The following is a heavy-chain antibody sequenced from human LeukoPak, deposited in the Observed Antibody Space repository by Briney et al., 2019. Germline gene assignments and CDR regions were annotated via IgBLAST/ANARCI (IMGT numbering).Heavy chain of an antibody. D-gene: IGHD3-16*01. Sequence: GGSLRLSCAASGFSFNIYALTWVRQATGKGLEWVSTIRASVDSTYYADSVKGRFTISRDNSKSTLYLQMTSLRVEDTAVYYCANMIIDRRGDGFDYWGQGTLVTVSS. CDR3: ANMIIDRRGDGFDY. V-gene: IGHV3-23*01. CDR1: GFSFNIYA. J-gene: IGHJ4*02. CDR2: IRASVDST.